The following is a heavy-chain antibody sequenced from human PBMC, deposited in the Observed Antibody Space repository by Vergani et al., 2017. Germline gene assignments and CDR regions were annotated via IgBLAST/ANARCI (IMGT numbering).Heavy chain of an antibody. CDR3: ARGALYYDSRGYYEKFDH. Sequence: QVQLVQSGAEVKKPGASVKVSCKASGYTFTGYYMHWVRQAPGQGLEWMGWINPNSGGTNYAQKFQGRVTMNRDTSISTAYMELSRLRSDDTGVYYCARGALYYDSRGYYEKFDHWGQGTLVTVSP. CDR1: GYTFTGYY. J-gene: IGHJ4*02. D-gene: IGHD3-22*01. CDR2: INPNSGGT. V-gene: IGHV1-2*02.